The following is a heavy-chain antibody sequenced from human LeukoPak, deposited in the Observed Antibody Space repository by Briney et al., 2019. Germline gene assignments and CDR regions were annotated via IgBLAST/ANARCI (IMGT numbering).Heavy chain of an antibody. Sequence: PSETLSLTCTVSGGSISSYYWSWIRQPAGKGLEWIGRIYTSGSTNYNPSLKSRVTMSVDTSKNQFSLKLSSVTAADTAVYYCARLGWSSGYPVIDYWGQGTLVTVSS. CDR2: IYTSGST. CDR3: ARLGWSSGYPVIDY. V-gene: IGHV4-4*07. CDR1: GGSISSYY. D-gene: IGHD3-22*01. J-gene: IGHJ4*02.